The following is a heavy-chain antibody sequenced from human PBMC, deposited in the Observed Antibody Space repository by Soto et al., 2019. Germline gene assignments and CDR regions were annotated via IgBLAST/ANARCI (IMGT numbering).Heavy chain of an antibody. D-gene: IGHD2-15*01. V-gene: IGHV1-69*12. CDR3: ASDRGYGLVN. Sequence: QVQLVQSGAEVKKPGSSLKVSCKVSGGSFSSYGFNWVRQAPGQGLEWMGGLIPMFGITNHTQKFQDRMTISADACTSTAYMQLSSLGSEDTAIYYCASDRGYGLVNWGQGTRLTVSS. J-gene: IGHJ4*02. CDR1: GGSFSSYG. CDR2: LIPMFGIT.